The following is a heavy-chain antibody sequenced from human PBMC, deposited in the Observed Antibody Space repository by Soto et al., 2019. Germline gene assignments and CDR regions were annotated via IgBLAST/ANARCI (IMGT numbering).Heavy chain of an antibody. Sequence: QVQLQESGPGLVKPSGTLSLTCAVSSGSISSSNWWSWVRQPPGKGLEWIGEIYHSGSTNYNPSLKRRVTISVDKSKNQFALKLSSVTAADTAVYYCARVRALDWNYNYYFDYWGQGTLVTVSS. CDR2: IYHSGST. V-gene: IGHV4-4*02. CDR1: SGSISSSNW. D-gene: IGHD1-7*01. CDR3: ARVRALDWNYNYYFDY. J-gene: IGHJ4*02.